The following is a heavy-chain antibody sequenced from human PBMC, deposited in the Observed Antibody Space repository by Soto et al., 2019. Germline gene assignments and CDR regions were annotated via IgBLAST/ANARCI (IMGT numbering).Heavy chain of an antibody. Sequence: GSLRLSCAASGFTFSSYGMTWVRQAPGKGLEWVSFSSATGAGTYYADSVKGRFTISRDNSKNTLYLQMNSLRAEDTAVYYCARDRGGGDSSYYYYGMDVWGQGTTVTVSS. CDR2: SSATGAGT. V-gene: IGHV3-23*01. D-gene: IGHD2-21*02. CDR1: GFTFSSYG. J-gene: IGHJ6*02. CDR3: ARDRGGGDSSYYYYGMDV.